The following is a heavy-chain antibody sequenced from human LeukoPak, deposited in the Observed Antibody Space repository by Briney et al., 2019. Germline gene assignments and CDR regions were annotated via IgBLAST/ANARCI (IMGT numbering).Heavy chain of an antibody. J-gene: IGHJ3*01. CDR3: AKDSGIAVAGSDDALDV. CDR1: GFTFSSYG. V-gene: IGHV3-30*18. D-gene: IGHD6-19*01. CDR2: ISFDGSIE. Sequence: PGGSLRLSCAASGFTFSSYGMHWVRQTPGKGLEWVALISFDGSIEYYADSVKGRFTISRDNSKNTLFLQMNSLRPEDTAVYYCAKDSGIAVAGSDDALDVWGQGTMVTVSS.